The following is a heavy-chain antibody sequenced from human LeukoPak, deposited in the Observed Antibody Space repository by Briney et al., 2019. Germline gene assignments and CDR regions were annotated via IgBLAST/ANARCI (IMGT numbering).Heavy chain of an antibody. CDR2: IIDVGGT. V-gene: IGHV3-23*01. J-gene: IGHJ4*02. CDR1: GSTLTEHA. D-gene: IGHD2-15*01. CDR3: AKDYCRGGNCPLPFFDS. Sequence: GGSLRLSCAVSGSTLTEHAWSWVRQAPGEGLEWVSGIIDVGGTYYADSVKGRFTISRDSSKNTLYLQMNSLRAEDTATYYCAKDYCRGGNCPLPFFDSWGQGTLVTVSS.